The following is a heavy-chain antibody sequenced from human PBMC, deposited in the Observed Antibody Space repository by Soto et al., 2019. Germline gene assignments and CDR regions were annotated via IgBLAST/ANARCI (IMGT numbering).Heavy chain of an antibody. CDR1: GGSFNGYY. J-gene: IGHJ6*03. Sequence: SETLSLTCAVYGGSFNGYYWSWIRQPPGKGLEWIGEINHSGSTNYNPSLKSRVTISVDTSKNQFSLKLSFVTAADTAVYYCARVRGYCSGGSCYSFKYYYYYYMDVWGKGTTVTVSS. D-gene: IGHD2-15*01. CDR2: INHSGST. V-gene: IGHV4-34*01. CDR3: ARVRGYCSGGSCYSFKYYYYYYMDV.